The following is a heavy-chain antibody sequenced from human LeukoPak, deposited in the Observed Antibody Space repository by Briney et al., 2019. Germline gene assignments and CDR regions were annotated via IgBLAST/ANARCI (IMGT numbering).Heavy chain of an antibody. Sequence: PSETLSLTCAVYGGSFSGYYWSWIRQPPGKGLEWIGEINHSGSTNYNPSLKSRVAISVDTLKNQFSLKLTSLTAADTAVYYCAREGQQLVPPLDYWGQGTLVTVSS. D-gene: IGHD6-6*01. CDR2: INHSGST. V-gene: IGHV4-34*01. J-gene: IGHJ4*02. CDR1: GGSFSGYY. CDR3: AREGQQLVPPLDY.